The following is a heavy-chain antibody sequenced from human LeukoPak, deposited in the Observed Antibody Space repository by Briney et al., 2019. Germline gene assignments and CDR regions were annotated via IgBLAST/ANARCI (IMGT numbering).Heavy chain of an antibody. CDR3: AKAPRFGDHAAEYFYYYMDV. CDR1: GFSFSTSW. D-gene: IGHD3-16*01. J-gene: IGHJ6*03. Sequence: GGSLRLSCVASGFSFSTSWMHWVPQAPGKGLKWVSSIPRNGGSTYYADSVKGRFTISRDNSKNTLYVQMNSLRVDDTAVYYCAKAPRFGDHAAEYFYYYMDVWGKGTTVTVSS. V-gene: IGHV3-23*01. CDR2: IPRNGGST.